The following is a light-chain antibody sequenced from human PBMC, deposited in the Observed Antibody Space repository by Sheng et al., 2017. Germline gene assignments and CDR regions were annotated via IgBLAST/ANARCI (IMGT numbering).Light chain of an antibody. Sequence: SSEVTQDPAVSVALGQTVRITCQGDSLRTSYASWYQQKPGQAPILVLYGRNNRPSGIPDRFSGSNSGDSASLTITGAQAEDEADYYCNSRDTTVNHYVFGPGTKVTVL. CDR3: NSRDTTVNHYV. J-gene: IGLJ1*01. CDR2: GRN. CDR1: SLRTSY. V-gene: IGLV3-19*01.